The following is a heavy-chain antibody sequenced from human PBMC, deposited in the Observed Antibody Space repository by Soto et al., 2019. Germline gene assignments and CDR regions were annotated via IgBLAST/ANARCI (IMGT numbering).Heavy chain of an antibody. CDR3: ARDRRYFDWLLDY. CDR1: GYTFTSYA. Sequence: ASVKVSCKASGYTFTSYAMHWVRQAPGQRLEWMGWINAGNGNTKYSQKFQGRVTITRDTSASTAYMELSSLRSEDTAVYYCARDRRYFDWLLDYWGQGTLVTVSS. D-gene: IGHD3-9*01. J-gene: IGHJ4*02. V-gene: IGHV1-3*01. CDR2: INAGNGNT.